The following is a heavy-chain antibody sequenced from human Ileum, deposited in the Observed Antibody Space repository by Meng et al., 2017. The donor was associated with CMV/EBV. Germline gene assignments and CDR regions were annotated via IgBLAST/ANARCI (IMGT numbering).Heavy chain of an antibody. CDR2: TYTGGST. J-gene: IGHJ4*02. D-gene: IGHD2-21*02. Sequence: GGSLRLSCAASGFAVTNSYMSWVRQAPGKGLEWVSVTYTGGSTVYSDSVKGRFTVSRDSFNNTLSLQMNSLRDEDTALYYCVRHMYNFGVVTAIENWGQGTQVTVSS. V-gene: IGHV3-53*01. CDR1: GFAVTNSY. CDR3: VRHMYNFGVVTAIEN.